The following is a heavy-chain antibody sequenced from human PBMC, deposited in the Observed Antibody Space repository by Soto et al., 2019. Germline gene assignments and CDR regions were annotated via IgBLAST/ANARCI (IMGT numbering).Heavy chain of an antibody. V-gene: IGHV4-30-4*01. CDR2: IYYSGST. CDR3: ARQPATTYGSAGPPDV. CDR1: GGSIRSGDYY. D-gene: IGHD3-10*01. J-gene: IGHJ6*02. Sequence: SETLSLTCTVSGGSIRSGDYYWSWIRQPPGKGLESIGYIYYSGSTYYNPSLKSRVTISVDTSKNQFSLKLSSVTAADTAVYYCARQPATTYGSAGPPDVWGQGTTVTVSS.